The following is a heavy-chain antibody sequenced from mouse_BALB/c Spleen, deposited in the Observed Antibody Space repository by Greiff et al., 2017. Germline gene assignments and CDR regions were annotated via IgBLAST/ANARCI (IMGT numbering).Heavy chain of an antibody. CDR2: ISSGSSTI. CDR3: AQDYYGAMDY. D-gene: IGHD2-1*01. Sequence: EVMLVESGGGLVQPGGSRKLSCAASGFTFSSFGMHWVRQAPEKGLEWVAYISSGSSTIYYADTVKGRFTISRDNPKNTLFLQMTSLRSEDTAMYYCAQDYYGAMDYWGQGTSVTVSS. J-gene: IGHJ4*01. CDR1: GFTFSSFG. V-gene: IGHV5-17*02.